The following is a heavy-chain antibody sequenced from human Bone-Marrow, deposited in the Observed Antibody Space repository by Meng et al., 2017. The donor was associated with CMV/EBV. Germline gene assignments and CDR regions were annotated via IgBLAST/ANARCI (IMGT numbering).Heavy chain of an antibody. CDR3: ARAGASIAPSDY. Sequence: GESLKISCAASGFTFSSYDMHWVRQATGKGLEWVSAIGTAGDTYYPGSVKGRFTISRDNAKNSLYLQMNSLRAEDTAVYYCARAGASIAPSDYWGQGTLVTVSS. CDR1: GFTFSSYD. D-gene: IGHD6-6*01. J-gene: IGHJ4*02. V-gene: IGHV3-13*01. CDR2: IGTAGDT.